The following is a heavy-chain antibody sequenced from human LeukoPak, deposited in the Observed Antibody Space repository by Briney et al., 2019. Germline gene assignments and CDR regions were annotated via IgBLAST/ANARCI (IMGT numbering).Heavy chain of an antibody. CDR2: ISSSSSTI. V-gene: IGHV3-48*01. D-gene: IGHD1-26*01. Sequence: PGGSLRLSCAASGFTFSSYEMNWVRQAPGKGLEWVSYISSSSSTIYYADSVKGRFTISRDNAKNSLYLQMNSLRAEDTAVYYCARDEKYSGSYYRDYYYMDVWGKGTTVTVSS. CDR3: ARDEKYSGSYYRDYYYMDV. CDR1: GFTFSSYE. J-gene: IGHJ6*03.